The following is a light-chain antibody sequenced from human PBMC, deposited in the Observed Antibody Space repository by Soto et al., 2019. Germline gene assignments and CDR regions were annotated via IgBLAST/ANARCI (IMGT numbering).Light chain of an antibody. CDR3: ATWDDTLDGPV. V-gene: IGLV1-44*01. CDR2: SDN. J-gene: IGLJ2*01. CDR1: SSNIGRNT. Sequence: QPVLTQPPSVSGTPGQRVTISCSGSSSNIGRNTVSWYQQFPGTAPRLLMYSDNQGPSGVPDRFSGSKSGTSASLAISGLQSEDEADYYCATWDDTLDGPVFGGGTKVTVL.